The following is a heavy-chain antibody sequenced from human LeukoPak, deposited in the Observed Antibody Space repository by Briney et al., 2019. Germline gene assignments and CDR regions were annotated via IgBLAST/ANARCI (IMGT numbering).Heavy chain of an antibody. CDR1: GGSISSYY. V-gene: IGHV4-59*01. CDR2: IYYSGST. J-gene: IGHJ4*02. D-gene: IGHD5-18*01. CDR3: ARSGYSYGYKDY. Sequence: PSETLSLTCTVSGGSISSYYWIWIRQPPGKGLEWIGYIYYSGSTNYNPSLKSRVTISVDTSKNQFSLKLSSVTAADTAVYYCARSGYSYGYKDYWGQGTLVTVSS.